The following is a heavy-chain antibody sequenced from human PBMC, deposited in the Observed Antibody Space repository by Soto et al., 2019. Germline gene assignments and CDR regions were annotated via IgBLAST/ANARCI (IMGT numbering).Heavy chain of an antibody. V-gene: IGHV3-23*01. CDR2: ISGSGGST. J-gene: IGHJ6*03. D-gene: IGHD2-2*01. CDR3: AKDPVDCSSTSCPSTYYYYYYMDV. CDR1: GFTFSSYA. Sequence: GGSLRLSCAASGFTFSSYAMSWVRQAPGKGLEWVSAISGSGGSTYYADSVKGRFTISRDNSKNTLYLQMKSLRAEDTAVYYSAKDPVDCSSTSCPSTYYYYYYMDVWGKGTTATVSS.